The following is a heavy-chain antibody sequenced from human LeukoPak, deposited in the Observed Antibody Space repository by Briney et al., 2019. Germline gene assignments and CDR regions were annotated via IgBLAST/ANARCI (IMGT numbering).Heavy chain of an antibody. V-gene: IGHV1-18*01. CDR2: ISAYNGNT. Sequence: ASVKVSCKASGYTFTSYGISWVRQAPGQGLEWMGWISAYNGNTNYAQKFQGRVTMTRDTSISTAYMELSRLRSDDTAVYYCARGSIAAAGTGSGRVVVTALYWGQGTLVTVSS. J-gene: IGHJ4*02. CDR3: ARGSIAAAGTGSGRVVVTALY. CDR1: GYTFTSYG. D-gene: IGHD6-13*01.